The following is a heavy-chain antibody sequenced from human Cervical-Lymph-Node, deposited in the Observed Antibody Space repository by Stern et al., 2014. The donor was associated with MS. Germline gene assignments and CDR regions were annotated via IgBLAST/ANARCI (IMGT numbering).Heavy chain of an antibody. V-gene: IGHV3-30*03. CDR3: MGVGDAMHV. CDR2: MSFVCVNK. J-gene: IGHJ6*02. CDR1: GFSLSNSG. Sequence: QVQLVESGGGVVQPGGSLTLSCAASGFSLSNSGMHWVRQAPGQGLEWVAVMSFVCVNKKYGDSVKGRFSISRDMANNTLFLQMNSLRPEDTAVYYCMGVGDAMHVWGQGTTVIVSS.